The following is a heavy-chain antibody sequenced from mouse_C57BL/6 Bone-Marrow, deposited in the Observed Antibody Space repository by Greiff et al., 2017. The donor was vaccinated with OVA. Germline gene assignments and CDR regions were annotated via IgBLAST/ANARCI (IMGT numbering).Heavy chain of an antibody. CDR2: ILPGRGST. CDR1: GYTFTGYW. D-gene: IGHD2-12*01. CDR3: ARYNYSSAWFAY. V-gene: IGHV1-9*01. J-gene: IGHJ3*01. Sequence: QVQLQQSGAELMKPGASVKLSCKASGYTFTGYWIEWVKQRPGHGLEWIGEILPGRGSTNYNEKFKGKGTFTADTSSNTAYMQLSSRTTEDSAIYYCARYNYSSAWFAYWGQGTLVTVSA.